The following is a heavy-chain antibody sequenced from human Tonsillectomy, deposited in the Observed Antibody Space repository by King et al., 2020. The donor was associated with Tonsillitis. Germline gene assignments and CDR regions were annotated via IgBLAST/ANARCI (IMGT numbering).Heavy chain of an antibody. CDR3: AKVLSSGPIPMVRGDKDV. CDR2: ISGDGGST. D-gene: IGHD3-10*01. Sequence: VQLVESGGGVVQPGGSLRLSCAASGFTFDDYAMHWVRQAPGKGLEWVSLISGDGGSTYYADSVKGRFAISRDNSKNSLYLQMNSLRTEDTDSYYCAKVLSSGPIPMVRGDKDVWGKWTTVTVSS. V-gene: IGHV3-43*02. CDR1: GFTFDDYA. J-gene: IGHJ6*04.